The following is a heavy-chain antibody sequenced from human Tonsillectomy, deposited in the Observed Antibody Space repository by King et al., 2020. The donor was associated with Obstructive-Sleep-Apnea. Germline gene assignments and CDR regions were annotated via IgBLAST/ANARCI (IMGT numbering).Heavy chain of an antibody. CDR3: ARTSPIQLWLFDY. D-gene: IGHD5-18*01. Sequence: LQLQESGPGLVKPSETLSLTCTVSGGSISSYYWSWIRQPPGKGLEWIGYFYYSGSTNYNPSLKSRVTISVDTSKNQFSLKLSSVTAADTAVYYCARTSPIQLWLFDYWGQGTLVTVSS. CDR2: FYYSGST. J-gene: IGHJ4*02. V-gene: IGHV4-59*01. CDR1: GGSISSYY.